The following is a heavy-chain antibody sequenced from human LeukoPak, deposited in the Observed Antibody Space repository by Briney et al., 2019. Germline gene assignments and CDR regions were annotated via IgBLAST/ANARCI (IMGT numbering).Heavy chain of an antibody. CDR2: LYYSGNT. D-gene: IGHD6-19*01. CDR3: ARNIAVAGRGDYMDV. V-gene: IGHV4-39*01. Sequence: SETLSLTCTVSGGSISSSRYYGGWIRQPPGKGLEWIGSLYYSGNTYYNPSLKSRVTISVDTSKNQFSLKLSSVAAADTAVYYCARNIAVAGRGDYMDVWGKGTTVTISS. J-gene: IGHJ6*03. CDR1: GGSISSSRYY.